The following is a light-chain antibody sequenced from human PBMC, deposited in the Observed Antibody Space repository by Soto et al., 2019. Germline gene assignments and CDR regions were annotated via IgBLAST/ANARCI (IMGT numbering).Light chain of an antibody. Sequence: QSVLTQPPSASGTPGQRVTISCSGSSSNIGSNYVYWYQQLPGTASKLLIYSNNQRPSGVPDRFSGSKSGTSASLAISGLRSEDEADYYCAAWDDSLSACVFGGGTQLTVL. J-gene: IGLJ2*01. CDR2: SNN. V-gene: IGLV1-47*02. CDR3: AAWDDSLSACV. CDR1: SSNIGSNY.